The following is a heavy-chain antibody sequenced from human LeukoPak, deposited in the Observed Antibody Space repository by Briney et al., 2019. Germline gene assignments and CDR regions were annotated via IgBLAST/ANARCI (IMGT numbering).Heavy chain of an antibody. CDR2: ITSSGGGT. CDR3: ATRIEQQLVP. V-gene: IGHV3-23*01. Sequence: AGESLRLSCAASGFTFSSYALSWVRQAPGKGLEWVSAITSSGGGTYYADSVKGRFTISGDNSKSTLYLQMNSLGVDDTALYYCATRIEQQLVPGGQGTLVTVSS. J-gene: IGHJ4*02. D-gene: IGHD6-6*01. CDR1: GFTFSSYA.